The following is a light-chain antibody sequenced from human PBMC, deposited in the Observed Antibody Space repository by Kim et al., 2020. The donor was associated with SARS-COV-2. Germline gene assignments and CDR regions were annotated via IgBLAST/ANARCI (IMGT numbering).Light chain of an antibody. CDR3: QQYYSYPRT. CDR1: QGISSY. CDR2: AAS. V-gene: IGKV1-8*01. Sequence: AIRMTQSPSSLSASTGDRVTITCRASQGISSYLAWYQQKPGKAPKLLIYAASTLQSGVPSRFSGSGSGTDFTLTISCLQSEDFATYYCQQYYSYPRTFGQGTNLDI. J-gene: IGKJ2*01.